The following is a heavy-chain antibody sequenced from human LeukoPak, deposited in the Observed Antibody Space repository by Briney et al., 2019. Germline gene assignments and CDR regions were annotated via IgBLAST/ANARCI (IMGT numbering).Heavy chain of an antibody. V-gene: IGHV4-39*01. J-gene: IGHJ4*01. CDR1: GVSFGSNSYY. Sequence: PSETLSLTCSVSGVSFGSNSYYWVWIRQPPGKGLEWIGSIAYNGATYYNSSLRTRVTISKDTPKNKFSLTLTSMTAADAAVYYCAKRSGMWDSLSVIDYWSRGTLVTVSS. D-gene: IGHD1-26*01. CDR3: AKRSGMWDSLSVIDY. CDR2: IAYNGAT.